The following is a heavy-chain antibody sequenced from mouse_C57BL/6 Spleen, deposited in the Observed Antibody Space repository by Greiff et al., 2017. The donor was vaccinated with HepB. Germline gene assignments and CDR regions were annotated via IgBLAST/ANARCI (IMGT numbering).Heavy chain of an antibody. V-gene: IGHV5-9-1*02. D-gene: IGHD1-1*01. CDR3: TRVSPYYYGSSPWFAY. CDR1: GFTFSSYA. J-gene: IGHJ3*01. Sequence: EVKLVESGEGLVKPGGSLKLSCAASGFTFSSYAMSWVRQTPEKRLEWVAYISSGGDYIYYADTVKGRFTISRDNARNTLYLQMSSLKSEDTAMYYCTRVSPYYYGSSPWFAYWGQGTLVTVSA. CDR2: ISSGGDYI.